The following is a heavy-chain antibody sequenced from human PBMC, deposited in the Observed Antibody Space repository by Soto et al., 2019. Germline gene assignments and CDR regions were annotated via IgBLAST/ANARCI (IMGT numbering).Heavy chain of an antibody. CDR3: ARGIGVVVPAAYDAFDI. CDR2: ISSSSSYI. J-gene: IGHJ3*02. CDR1: GFTFSSYS. V-gene: IGHV3-21*01. D-gene: IGHD2-2*01. Sequence: WGSLRLSCAASGFTFSSYSMNWVRQAPGKGLEWVSSISSSSSYIYYADSVKGRFTISRDNAKNSLYLQMNSLRAEDAAVYYCARGIGVVVPAAYDAFDIWGQGTMVTVSS.